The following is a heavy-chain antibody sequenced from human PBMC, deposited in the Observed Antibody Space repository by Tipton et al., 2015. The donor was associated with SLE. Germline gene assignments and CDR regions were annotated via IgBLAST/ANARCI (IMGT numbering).Heavy chain of an antibody. CDR1: GGSISSSSYY. V-gene: IGHV4-39*01. CDR3: ARQWAETNWFDP. Sequence: TLSLTCTFSGGSISSSSYYWGWIRQPPGKGLEWIGSIYYSGSTYYNPSLKSRVTISVDTSKNQFSLKLSSVTAADTAVYYCARQWAETNWFDPWGQGTLVTVSS. CDR2: IYYSGST. D-gene: IGHD1-26*01. J-gene: IGHJ5*02.